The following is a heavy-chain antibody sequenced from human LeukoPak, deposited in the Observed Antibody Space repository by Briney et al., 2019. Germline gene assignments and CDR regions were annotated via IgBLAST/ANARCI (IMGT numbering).Heavy chain of an antibody. CDR2: IYSGGST. V-gene: IGHV3-66*02. J-gene: IGHJ3*02. CDR1: GFTVSSNY. Sequence: PGGSLRLSCAASGFTVSSNYMSWVRQAPGKGLEWVSVIYSGGSTYYADPVKSRFTISRDNSKNTLYLQMNSLRAEDTAVYYCARGAGPDAFDIWGQGTMVTVSS. CDR3: ARGAGPDAFDI.